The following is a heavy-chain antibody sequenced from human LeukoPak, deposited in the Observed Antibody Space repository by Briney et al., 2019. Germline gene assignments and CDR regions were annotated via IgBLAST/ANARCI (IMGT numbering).Heavy chain of an antibody. J-gene: IGHJ4*02. CDR1: GFTFDDFH. CDR3: AKESGTYYYFDY. V-gene: IGHV3-9*01. D-gene: IGHD1-26*01. CDR2: LRCNRQSI. Sequence: GRSLRLSCAASGFTFDDFHIHWVRQAPGKGLVWVAGLRCNRQSIGYADSVKGRFTISRDNAKNTLYLQMNNLRVEDTALYYCAKESGTYYYFDYWGQGTLVTVSS.